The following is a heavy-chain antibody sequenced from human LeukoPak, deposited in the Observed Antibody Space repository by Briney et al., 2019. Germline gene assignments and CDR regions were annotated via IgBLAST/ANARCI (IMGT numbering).Heavy chain of an antibody. V-gene: IGHV1-69*05. CDR2: IIPIFGTA. CDR3: AREWSSRITGTNWFDP. CDR1: GGTFSSYA. D-gene: IGHD1-7*01. J-gene: IGHJ5*02. Sequence: ASVKVSCKASGGTFSSYAISWVRQAPGQGLEWMGGIIPIFGTANYAQRFQGRVTITTDESTSTAYMELSSLRSEDTAVYYCAREWSSRITGTNWFDPWGQGTLVTVSS.